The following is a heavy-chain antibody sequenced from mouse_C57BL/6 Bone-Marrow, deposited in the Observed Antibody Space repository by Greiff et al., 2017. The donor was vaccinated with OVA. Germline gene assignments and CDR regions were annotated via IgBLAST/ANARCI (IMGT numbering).Heavy chain of an antibody. D-gene: IGHD2-4*01. J-gene: IGHJ4*01. V-gene: IGHV5-4*01. Sequence: EVKVVESGGGLVKPGGSLKLSCAASGFTFSSYAMSWVRQTPEKRLEWVATISDGGSYTYYPDNVKGRFTISRDNAKNNLYLQMSHLKSEDTAMYYCARDIDYDDAMDYWGQGTSVTVSS. CDR1: GFTFSSYA. CDR2: ISDGGSYT. CDR3: ARDIDYDDAMDY.